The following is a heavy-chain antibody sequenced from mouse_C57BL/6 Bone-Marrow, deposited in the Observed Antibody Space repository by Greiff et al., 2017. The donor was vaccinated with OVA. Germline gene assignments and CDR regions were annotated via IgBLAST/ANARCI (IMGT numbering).Heavy chain of an antibody. CDR2: INPNYGGT. CDR3: ARFDYGFAY. D-gene: IGHD2-4*01. J-gene: IGHJ3*01. Sequence: VQLQQSGPELVKPGASVKISCKASGYTFTDYYMNWVKQSHGKSLEWIGDINPNYGGTSYNQKFKGKATLTVDKSSSTAYMELRSLTSEDSAVYYCARFDYGFAYWGQGTLVTVSA. V-gene: IGHV1-26*01. CDR1: GYTFTDYY.